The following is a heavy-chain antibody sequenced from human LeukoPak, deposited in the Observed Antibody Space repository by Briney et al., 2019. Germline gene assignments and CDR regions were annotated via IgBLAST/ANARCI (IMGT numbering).Heavy chain of an antibody. CDR3: ARVKGVLAPFDS. J-gene: IGHJ4*02. D-gene: IGHD2-8*01. CDR1: GFTFSSYT. Sequence: GGSLRLSCAASGFTFSSYTMNWVGHAPGKGLEGVASIGSGSMAIYYADSVKGRFTTSRDNATNSLYLHINSPRDEDTAVYYCARVKGVLAPFDSWGQGTLVTVSS. CDR2: IGSGSMAI. V-gene: IGHV3-48*02.